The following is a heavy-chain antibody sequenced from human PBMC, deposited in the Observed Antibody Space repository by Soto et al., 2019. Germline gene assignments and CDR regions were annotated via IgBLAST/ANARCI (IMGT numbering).Heavy chain of an antibody. D-gene: IGHD6-13*01. CDR3: ARDRSSSWYYYYGMDV. CDR2: IYYSGST. J-gene: IGHJ6*02. V-gene: IGHV4-61*01. CDR1: GGSVSSGSYY. Sequence: QVQLQESGPGLVKPSETLSLTCTVSGGSVSSGSYYWSWIRQPPGKGLEWIGYIYYSGSTNYNPSLKSRVTISVDTSKNQFSLKLSSVTAADTAVYYCARDRSSSWYYYYGMDVWGQGTTVTVSS.